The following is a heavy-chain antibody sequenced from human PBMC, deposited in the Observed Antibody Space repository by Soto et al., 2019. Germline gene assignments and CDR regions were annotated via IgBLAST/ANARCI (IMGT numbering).Heavy chain of an antibody. CDR1: GGSISSSSYY. Sequence: SETLSLTCTVSGGSISSSSYYWGWIRQPPGKGLEWIGSIYYSGSTYYNPSLKSRVTISVDTSKNQFSLKLSSVTAADTAVYYCAKQRNYYDSSGYYRHFDYWGQGTLVTVSS. J-gene: IGHJ4*02. V-gene: IGHV4-39*01. CDR3: AKQRNYYDSSGYYRHFDY. CDR2: IYYSGST. D-gene: IGHD3-22*01.